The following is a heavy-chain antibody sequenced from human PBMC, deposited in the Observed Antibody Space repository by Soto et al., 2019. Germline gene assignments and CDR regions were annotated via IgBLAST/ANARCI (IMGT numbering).Heavy chain of an antibody. CDR1: GGSISSGGYS. CDR3: HRSSDADYGMGV. J-gene: IGHJ6*02. D-gene: IGHD2-2*01. CDR2: IYHGVNT. V-gene: IGHV4-30-2*01. Sequence: SETLSLTCAVPGGSISSGGYSWSWIRQPPGKGLEWIGYIYHGVNTYYNPSLESRVSISQDRSKNQFSLKLTSVTAADTAVYYCHRSSDADYGMGVWGPGTTVTVSS.